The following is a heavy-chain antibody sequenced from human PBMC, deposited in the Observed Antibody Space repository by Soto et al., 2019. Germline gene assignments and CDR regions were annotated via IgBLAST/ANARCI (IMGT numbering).Heavy chain of an antibody. CDR2: INHSGST. CDR3: ARGADYSKVHDY. D-gene: IGHD4-4*01. CDR1: GGSFSGYY. V-gene: IGHV4-34*01. Sequence: SETLSLTCAVYGGSFSGYYWSWIRQPPGKGLEWIGEINHSGSTNYNPSLKSRVTISVDTSKNQFSLKLSSVTAADTAVYYCARGADYSKVHDYWGQGTLVTVSS. J-gene: IGHJ4*02.